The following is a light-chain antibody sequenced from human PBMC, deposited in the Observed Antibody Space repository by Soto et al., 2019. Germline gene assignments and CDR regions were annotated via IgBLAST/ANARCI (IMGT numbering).Light chain of an antibody. CDR1: SSDVGGYNY. Sequence: QSALTQPASVSGSPGQSITISCTGTSSDVGGYNYVSWYQQHPGKAPQLIISDVSNRPSGVSNRFSGSKSGNTASLTISGLQAEDEADYYCNSYTSSSTHVFGTGTKVTVL. CDR3: NSYTSSSTHV. J-gene: IGLJ1*01. CDR2: DVS. V-gene: IGLV2-14*03.